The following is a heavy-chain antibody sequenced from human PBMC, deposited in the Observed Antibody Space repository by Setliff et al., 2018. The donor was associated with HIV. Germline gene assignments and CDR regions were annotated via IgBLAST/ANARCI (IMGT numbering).Heavy chain of an antibody. D-gene: IGHD3-22*01. CDR2: INPNTGGT. J-gene: IGHJ3*02. Sequence: ASVKVSCKASGYTFSDYYIHWVRQAPGQGFEWMGRINPNTGGTKFAQKFQGSVTMTRDTSISTAYMELRRLRSDDTAVYYCASQFGAYDSSGYAHDAFNIWGQGTMVTVSS. CDR3: ASQFGAYDSSGYAHDAFNI. V-gene: IGHV1-2*06. CDR1: GYTFSDYY.